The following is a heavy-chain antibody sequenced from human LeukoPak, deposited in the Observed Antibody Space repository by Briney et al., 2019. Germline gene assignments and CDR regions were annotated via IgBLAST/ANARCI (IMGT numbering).Heavy chain of an antibody. J-gene: IGHJ6*03. CDR3: ARQKGIAAAGGGDMDV. V-gene: IGHV4-39*01. Sequence: SETLSLTCTVSGGSISSSGYYWGWIRQPPGKGLEWIGTIYYSGTTYYNPSLKSRVTISVDTSKNQFSLKLSSVTAADTAVYYCARQKGIAAAGGGDMDVWGKGTTVTISS. CDR2: IYYSGTT. CDR1: GGSISSSGYY. D-gene: IGHD6-13*01.